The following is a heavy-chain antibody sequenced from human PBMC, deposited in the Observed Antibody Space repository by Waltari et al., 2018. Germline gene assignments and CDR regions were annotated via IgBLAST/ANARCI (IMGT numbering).Heavy chain of an antibody. CDR2: ISDDGSHK. CDR3: AKDKEGYFDY. V-gene: IGHV3-30*18. J-gene: IGHJ4*02. Sequence: QVQLVESGGGVVQPGRSLRLSCAASGFTFSTDGMHWVRQAPGKGLEWVAVISDDGSHKYYADSVKGRFTISRDNSKNTLYLQMNSLRAEDTAVYYCAKDKEGYFDYWGQGTLVTVSS. CDR1: GFTFSTDG.